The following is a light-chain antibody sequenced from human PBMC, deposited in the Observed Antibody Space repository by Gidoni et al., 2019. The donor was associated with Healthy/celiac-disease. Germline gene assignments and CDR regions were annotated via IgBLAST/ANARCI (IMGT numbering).Light chain of an antibody. Sequence: EIVLTQSPGTLSLSPGQSATLSCRASQIISSSQLAWYQQKPGQAPRPLMYGASSMATGLPDRFRGSGSGTDFTLTISRLEPEDFAVYYCQHFGNFGGGTKVE. CDR2: GAS. V-gene: IGKV3-20*01. J-gene: IGKJ4*01. CDR3: QHFGN. CDR1: QIISSSQ.